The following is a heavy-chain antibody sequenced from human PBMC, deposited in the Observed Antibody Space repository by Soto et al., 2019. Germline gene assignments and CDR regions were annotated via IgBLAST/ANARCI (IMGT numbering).Heavy chain of an antibody. V-gene: IGHV3-49*03. D-gene: IGHD3-22*01. CDR3: STNYYATSGYANWSDP. Sequence: PGGSLRLSCTASGLTLGVYVVGWFRQAPGKGLEWVGFIRSKAYGGTTEYAASVKGRFTISRDDSKSIAYLQMNSLKTEDTAVYYCSTNYYATSGYANWSDPWGQGTLVT. CDR2: IRSKAYGGTT. CDR1: GLTLGVYV. J-gene: IGHJ5*02.